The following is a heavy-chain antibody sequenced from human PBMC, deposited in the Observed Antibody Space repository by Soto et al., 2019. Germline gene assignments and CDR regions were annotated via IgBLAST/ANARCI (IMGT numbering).Heavy chain of an antibody. CDR2: IYHSGST. D-gene: IGHD3-22*01. CDR1: GYSISSGYY. V-gene: IGHV4-38-2*01. Sequence: PSETLSLTCAVSGYSISSGYYWGWIRQPPGKGLEWIGSIYHSGSTYYNPSLKSRVTISVDTSKNQFSLKLSSVTAADTAVYYCARVDYYDSSGYFDDWGQGTLVTVSS. J-gene: IGHJ4*02. CDR3: ARVDYYDSSGYFDD.